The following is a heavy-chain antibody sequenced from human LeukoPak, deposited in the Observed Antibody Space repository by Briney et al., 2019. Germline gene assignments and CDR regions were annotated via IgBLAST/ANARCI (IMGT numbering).Heavy chain of an antibody. J-gene: IGHJ3*02. Sequence: PGGSLRLSCAASGFTFSTYFMSWVRQAPGKGLEWVSAISGGGGNTYYADSVKGRFTISRDNSKNTLYLQMNSLRAEDTAVYYCAKDRISLYYYDSSGYYFEAFDIWGQGTMVTVSS. CDR3: AKDRISLYYYDSSGYYFEAFDI. D-gene: IGHD3-22*01. CDR2: ISGGGGNT. V-gene: IGHV3-23*01. CDR1: GFTFSTYF.